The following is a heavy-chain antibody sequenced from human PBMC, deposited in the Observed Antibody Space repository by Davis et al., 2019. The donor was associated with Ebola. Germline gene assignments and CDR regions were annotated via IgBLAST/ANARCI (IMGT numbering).Heavy chain of an antibody. Sequence: PSETLSLTCTVSGGSVDIERHYWAWIRQAPGRGLEWLGAISNLDTTYYTRSPRGLIAITIETSKNQFSLTLRSVTAANTAVYFCGRHVDVWSGNLYSFYIDVWGRGTTVAVSS. J-gene: IGHJ6*03. CDR1: GGSVDIERHY. CDR3: GRHVDVWSGNLYSFYIDV. V-gene: IGHV4-39*01. CDR2: ISNLDTT. D-gene: IGHD3-3*01.